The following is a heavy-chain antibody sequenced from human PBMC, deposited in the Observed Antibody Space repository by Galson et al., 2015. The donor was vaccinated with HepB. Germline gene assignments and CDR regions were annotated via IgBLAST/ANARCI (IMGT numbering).Heavy chain of an antibody. J-gene: IGHJ4*02. D-gene: IGHD3-22*01. CDR3: ARDSGYYDSSGYYGGLDY. CDR1: GFTFSSYA. Sequence: SLRLSCAASGFTFSSYAMHWVRQAPGKGLEWVAVISYDGSNKYYADSVKGRFTISRDNSKNTLYLQMNSLRAEDTAVYYCARDSGYYDSSGYYGGLDYWGQGTLVTVSS. V-gene: IGHV3-30-3*01. CDR2: ISYDGSNK.